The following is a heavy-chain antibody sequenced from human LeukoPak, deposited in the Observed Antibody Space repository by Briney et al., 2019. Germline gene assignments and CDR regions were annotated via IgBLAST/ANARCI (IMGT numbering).Heavy chain of an antibody. CDR2: IKQDGSEE. J-gene: IGHJ4*02. V-gene: IGHV3-7*01. CDR1: GFIFKSYW. D-gene: IGHD6-13*01. Sequence: GGSLRLSCAASGFIFKSYWMSWVRQAPGKGLEWVANIKQDGSEENYVDSVKGRFTISRDNSKNTLYLQMSSLRAEDTAVYYCAKSFPAAGTFGDYWGQGTLVTVSS. CDR3: AKSFPAAGTFGDY.